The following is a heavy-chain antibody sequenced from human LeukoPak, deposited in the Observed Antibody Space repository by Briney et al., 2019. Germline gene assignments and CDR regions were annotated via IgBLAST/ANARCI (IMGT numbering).Heavy chain of an antibody. CDR3: ARDLRGNYDSSGYYLAGDVFDI. D-gene: IGHD3-22*01. CDR2: ISNSGSSI. CDR1: GFTFSDSY. Sequence: GESLKISCAAFGFTFSDSYMTWIRQAPGKGLEWVSYISNSGSSIYYADSVKGRFTTSRDNAKSSLYLQMNSLRAEDTAVYYCARDLRGNYDSSGYYLAGDVFDIWGQGTMVTVSS. J-gene: IGHJ3*02. V-gene: IGHV3-11*04.